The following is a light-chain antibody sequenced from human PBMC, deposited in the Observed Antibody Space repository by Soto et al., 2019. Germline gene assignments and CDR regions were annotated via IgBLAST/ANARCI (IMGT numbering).Light chain of an antibody. Sequence: DIVMTQSPDSLAVSLGERATINCKSSQSVLYSSTNKNYVAWYQQKPGQPPKLLIYWASTRESGVPDRFSGSGSGTDFTLTISSLQAEDVAVYYCQQYYSIPPLTFGGGTKVEI. V-gene: IGKV4-1*01. J-gene: IGKJ4*01. CDR2: WAS. CDR3: QQYYSIPPLT. CDR1: QSVLYSSTNKNY.